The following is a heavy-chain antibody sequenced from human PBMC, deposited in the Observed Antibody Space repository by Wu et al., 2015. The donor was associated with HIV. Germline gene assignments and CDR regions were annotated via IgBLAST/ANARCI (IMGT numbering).Heavy chain of an antibody. CDR1: GYTFTSYY. D-gene: IGHD5-24*01. Sequence: QVQLVQSGAEVKKPGASVKVSCKASGYTFTSYYIHWVRQAPGQGLEWMGIINSGGGNTRYAQKFQGRVTMTRDTSTSTVYMELSSLRSEDTAVYYCARGSILEMTTASFYYYVMDVWGQGTSVTVSS. CDR3: ARGSILEMTTASFYYYVMDV. V-gene: IGHV1-46*01. CDR2: INSGGGNT. J-gene: IGHJ6*02.